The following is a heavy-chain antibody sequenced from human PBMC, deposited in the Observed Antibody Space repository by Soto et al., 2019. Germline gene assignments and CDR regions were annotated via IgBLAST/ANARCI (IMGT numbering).Heavy chain of an antibody. CDR2: IYYSGST. J-gene: IGHJ6*03. V-gene: IGHV4-59*08. CDR1: GGSIRSYY. CDR3: ARRGKSYLGYYYYYMDV. Sequence: SETLSLTCTVSGGSIRSYYWSWIRQPPGKGLEWIGYIYYSGSTNYNPSLKSRVTISVDTSKNQFSLKLSSVTAADTAVYYCARRGKSYLGYYYYYMDVWGKGTTVTVS. D-gene: IGHD3-10*01.